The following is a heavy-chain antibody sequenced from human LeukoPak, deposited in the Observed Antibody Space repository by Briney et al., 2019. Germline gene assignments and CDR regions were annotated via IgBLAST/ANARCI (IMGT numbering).Heavy chain of an antibody. CDR2: IYYSGST. CDR3: ARVVYSSSWYWFDP. CDR1: GGPISSYY. Sequence: PSDTLSLTCTVSGGPISSYYWSWIRQPPGKGREWIGYIYYSGSTNYNPSLKSRVTISVDTSKNQFSLKLSSVTAADTAVYYCARVVYSSSWYWFDPWGQGTLVTVSS. D-gene: IGHD6-13*01. J-gene: IGHJ5*02. V-gene: IGHV4-59*08.